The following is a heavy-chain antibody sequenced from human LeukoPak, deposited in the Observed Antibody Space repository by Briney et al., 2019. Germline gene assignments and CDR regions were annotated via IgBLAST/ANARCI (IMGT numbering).Heavy chain of an antibody. CDR2: INWNGDNP. D-gene: IGHD6-19*01. J-gene: IGHJ4*02. CDR1: GFTFEDYG. V-gene: IGHV3-20*04. Sequence: GGSLRLSCEASGFTFEDYGMTWVRQRPGKGLEYVCEINWNGDNPVYENSLRGRFTISRDNAKNTLYLQMNSLRAEDTAVYYCASGGGWVFNNWGQGTLVTVSS. CDR3: ASGGGWVFNN.